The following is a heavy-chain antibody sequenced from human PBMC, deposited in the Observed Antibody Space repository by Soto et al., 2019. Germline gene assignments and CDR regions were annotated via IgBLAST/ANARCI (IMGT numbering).Heavy chain of an antibody. CDR1: GGSISSYY. CDR3: VRQGCGALHGLVDV. J-gene: IGHJ6*02. D-gene: IGHD1-26*01. CDR2: VNDNWGS. V-gene: IGHV4-59*08. Sequence: QVPLQESSPGLVKPSETLSLSCTVSGGSISSYYWSWIRQNPEKGLEWIGYVNDNWGSNYNPSLRSRVAISLDASKSQFSLKLTSVTATDTDVYSWVRQGCGALHGLVDVWGQGTTVTVSS.